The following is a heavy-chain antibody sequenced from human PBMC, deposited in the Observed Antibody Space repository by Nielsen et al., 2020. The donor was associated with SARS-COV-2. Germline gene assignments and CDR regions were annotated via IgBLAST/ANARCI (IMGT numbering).Heavy chain of an antibody. CDR2: IYTSGST. Sequence: SETLSLTCAVYGGSISSYYWSWIRQPAGKGLEWIGRIYTSGSTNYNPSLKSRVTMSVDTSKNQFSLKLSSVTAADTAVYYCARGPYYDSSGYYYYFDYWGQGTLVTVSS. J-gene: IGHJ4*02. V-gene: IGHV4-59*10. D-gene: IGHD3-22*01. CDR1: GGSISSYY. CDR3: ARGPYYDSSGYYYYFDY.